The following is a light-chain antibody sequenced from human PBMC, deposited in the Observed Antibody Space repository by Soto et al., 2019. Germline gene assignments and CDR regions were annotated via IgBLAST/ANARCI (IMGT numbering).Light chain of an antibody. CDR1: VLAKKY. J-gene: IGLJ3*02. CDR3: YSAADNNLV. CDR2: KDS. V-gene: IGLV3-27*01. Sequence: SYALTQPSSVSESPGQTDRITCSGDVLAKKYARWFQQKPGQAPVLVIYKDSERPSGIPERFSGSSSGTTVTLTISGAQVEDEGDYYCYSAADNNLVFGGGTQLTVL.